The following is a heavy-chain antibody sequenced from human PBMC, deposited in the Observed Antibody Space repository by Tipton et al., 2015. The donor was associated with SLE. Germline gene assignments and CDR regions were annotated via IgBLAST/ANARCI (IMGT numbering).Heavy chain of an antibody. V-gene: IGHV4-34*01. CDR3: TGVLVVVTALDY. Sequence: TLSLTCAVYGGSFSGYYWSWIRQPPGKGLEWIGEINHSGSTNYNPSLKSRVTISVDTSKNQFSLKLSSVTAADTAVYYCTGVLVVVTALDYWGQGTLVTVSS. J-gene: IGHJ4*02. CDR2: INHSGST. D-gene: IGHD2-21*02. CDR1: GGSFSGYY.